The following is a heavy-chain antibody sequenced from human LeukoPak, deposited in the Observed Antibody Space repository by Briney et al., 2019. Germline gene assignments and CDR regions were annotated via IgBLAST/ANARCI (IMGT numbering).Heavy chain of an antibody. Sequence: GASVKVSCKASGYTFTSYGISWVRQAPGQGLEWMGWISAYNGNTNYAQKLQGRVTMTTDTSTSTAYMELRSLRSDDTAVYYCARDLSHIVVVPHAFDIWGQGTMVTVSS. CDR3: ARDLSHIVVVPHAFDI. D-gene: IGHD2-2*01. CDR1: GYTFTSYG. J-gene: IGHJ3*02. CDR2: ISAYNGNT. V-gene: IGHV1-18*01.